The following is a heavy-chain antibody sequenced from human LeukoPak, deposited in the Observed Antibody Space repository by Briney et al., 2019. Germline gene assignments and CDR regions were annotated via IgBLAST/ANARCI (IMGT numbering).Heavy chain of an antibody. V-gene: IGHV4-34*01. CDR3: ARYGRTIFGVVIKRGDWFDP. CDR2: INHSGST. D-gene: IGHD3-3*01. J-gene: IGHJ5*02. Sequence: PSETLSLTCAVYGGSFSGYYWSWIRQPPGKGLEWIGEINHSGSTNYNPSLKSRVTISVDTSKNQFSLKLSSVTAADTAVYYCARYGRTIFGVVIKRGDWFDPWGQGTLVTVSS. CDR1: GGSFSGYY.